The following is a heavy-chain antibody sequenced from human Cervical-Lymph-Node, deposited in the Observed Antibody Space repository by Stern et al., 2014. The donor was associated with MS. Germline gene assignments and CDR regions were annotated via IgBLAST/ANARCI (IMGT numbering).Heavy chain of an antibody. CDR2: ISYDGSNK. Sequence: QVQLMQSGGGVVQPGRSLRLSCAASGFTFSTYPIHWVRQAPGKGLEWVALISYDGSNKYYADSVEGRFTISRDNSKNTLYLQMNSLRADDTAVYYCARGRVRGDSSGWYYWGQGTLVTVSS. D-gene: IGHD6-19*01. V-gene: IGHV3-30*04. CDR3: ARGRVRGDSSGWYY. J-gene: IGHJ4*02. CDR1: GFTFSTYP.